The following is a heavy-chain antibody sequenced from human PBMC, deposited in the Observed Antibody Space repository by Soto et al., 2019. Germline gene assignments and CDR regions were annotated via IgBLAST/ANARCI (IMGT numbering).Heavy chain of an antibody. V-gene: IGHV4-31*03. D-gene: IGHD3-10*01. Sequence: QVQLQESGPGLVKPSQTLSLTCSVSGGSISSGGYYWSWIRQHPGKGLEWIGYINYSGSTHHNPSLKSRVIISVDTSKNQFSLKLSSVTAADTAVYYCARAHIGSEFDHWGQGTQVTVTS. CDR3: ARAHIGSEFDH. CDR2: INYSGST. CDR1: GGSISSGGYY. J-gene: IGHJ4*02.